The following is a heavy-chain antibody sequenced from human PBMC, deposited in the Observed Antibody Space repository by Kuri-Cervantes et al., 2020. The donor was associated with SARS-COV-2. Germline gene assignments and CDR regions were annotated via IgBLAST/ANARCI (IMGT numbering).Heavy chain of an antibody. J-gene: IGHJ3*02. V-gene: IGHV4-4*07. CDR1: GGSISSYY. CDR3: ARVKGDDFWSGRQSDTFDI. Sequence: GSLRLCCTVSGGSISSYYWSWIRQPAGQGLEGIGRIYTSGSTNYNPSLKSRVTMSVDTSKNQFSLKLSSVTAADTAVYYCARVKGDDFWSGRQSDTFDIWGQGTMVTVSS. CDR2: IYTSGST. D-gene: IGHD3-3*01.